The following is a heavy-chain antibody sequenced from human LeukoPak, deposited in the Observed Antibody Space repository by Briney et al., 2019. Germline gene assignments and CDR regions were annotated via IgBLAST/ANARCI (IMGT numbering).Heavy chain of an antibody. CDR1: GGSISSYY. CDR2: IYYTGST. Sequence: SETLSLTCTVSGGSISSYYWSWIRQPPGKGLEWIGSIYYTGSTYYNPSLKSRVTISLDTSKNQFSLKLTPVTAADTAVYYCARPYDTSGYYPFDFWGQGTLVTVSS. V-gene: IGHV4-59*12. D-gene: IGHD3-22*01. CDR3: ARPYDTSGYYPFDF. J-gene: IGHJ4*02.